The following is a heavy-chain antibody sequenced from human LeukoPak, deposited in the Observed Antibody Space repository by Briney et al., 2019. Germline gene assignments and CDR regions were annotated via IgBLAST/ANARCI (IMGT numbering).Heavy chain of an antibody. CDR1: GGTFSSYA. CDR3: ASTLYSGYDFRGDYFDY. D-gene: IGHD5-12*01. CDR2: IIPFFGTA. Sequence: SVKVSCKASGGTFSSYAISWVRQAPGQGLEWMGGIIPFFGTANYAQKFQGRVTITADESTSTAYMELSSLRSEDTAVYYCASTLYSGYDFRGDYFDYWGQGTLVTVSS. J-gene: IGHJ4*02. V-gene: IGHV1-69*13.